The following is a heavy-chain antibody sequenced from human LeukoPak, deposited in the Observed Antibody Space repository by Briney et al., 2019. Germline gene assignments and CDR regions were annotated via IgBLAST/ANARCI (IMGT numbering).Heavy chain of an antibody. V-gene: IGHV3-7*01. D-gene: IGHD1-26*01. J-gene: IGHJ4*02. CDR3: ARVRGTYSLDC. CDR2: INQDGSEK. CDR1: GFTLSNYW. Sequence: GGSLRLSCVASGFTLSNYWMSWVRQGPGKGLEWVANINQDGSEKKYVDSVEGRFTISRDNAKNSLYLEMNSLRVEDTAVYYCARVRGTYSLDCWGQGTLVTVSS.